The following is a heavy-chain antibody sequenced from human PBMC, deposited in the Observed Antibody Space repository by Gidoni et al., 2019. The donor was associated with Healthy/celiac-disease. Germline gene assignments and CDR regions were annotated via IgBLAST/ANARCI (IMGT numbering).Heavy chain of an antibody. CDR1: GFSLSTSGMC. V-gene: IGHV2-70*15. D-gene: IGHD6-6*01. CDR3: ARSSSSSSGGYYYYMDV. J-gene: IGHJ6*03. CDR2: IDWDDDK. Sequence: QVTLRESGPALVKPTQTLTLTCTFSGFSLSTSGMCVSWIRQPPGKALEWLARIDWDDDKYYSTSLKTRLTISKDTSKNQVVLTMTNMDPVDTATYYCARSSSSSSGGYYYYMDVWGKGTTVTVSS.